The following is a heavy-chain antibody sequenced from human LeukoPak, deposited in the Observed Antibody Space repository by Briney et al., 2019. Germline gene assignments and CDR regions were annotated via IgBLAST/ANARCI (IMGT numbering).Heavy chain of an antibody. J-gene: IGHJ4*02. Sequence: GGSLRLSCAASGFTFSSYAMSWVRQAPGKGLEWVSAISGSGGSTYYADSVKGRFTISRDNSKNTLYLQMNSLRAEDTAVYYCAKKSPDYYDSSAQAAYWGQGTLVTVS. D-gene: IGHD3-22*01. CDR2: ISGSGGST. CDR1: GFTFSSYA. V-gene: IGHV3-23*01. CDR3: AKKSPDYYDSSAQAAY.